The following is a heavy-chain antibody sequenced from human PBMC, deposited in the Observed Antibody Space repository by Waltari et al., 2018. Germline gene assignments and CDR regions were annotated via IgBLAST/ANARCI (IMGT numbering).Heavy chain of an antibody. CDR3: ARGPGIAAAGTLLSFDY. J-gene: IGHJ4*02. CDR2: INHSGST. CDR1: GGSFSGYY. D-gene: IGHD6-13*01. Sequence: QVQLQQWGAGLLKPSETLSLTCAVYGGSFSGYYWSWIRQPPGKGLEWIGEINHSGSTNYHPSLKSRVTISVDTSKNQFSLKLSSVTAADTAVYYGARGPGIAAAGTLLSFDYWGQGTLVTVSS. V-gene: IGHV4-34*01.